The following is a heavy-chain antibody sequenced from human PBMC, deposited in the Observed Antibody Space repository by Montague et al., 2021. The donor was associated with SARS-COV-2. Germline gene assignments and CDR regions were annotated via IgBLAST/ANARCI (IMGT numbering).Heavy chain of an antibody. CDR2: IYYTGSA. CDR1: VTSIISFH. D-gene: IGHD2-15*01. J-gene: IGHJ4*02. V-gene: IGHV4-59*01. CDR3: ARAQNICFIANCVNYFDL. Sequence: SETLSLTCTFSVTSIISFHCSWIRQPPCKVLDCIGSIYYTGSAKYSPSLKSRVSMSLDTSKNHFSLRLSAVTAADTARYYCARAQNICFIANCVNYFDLWGLGALVTVSP.